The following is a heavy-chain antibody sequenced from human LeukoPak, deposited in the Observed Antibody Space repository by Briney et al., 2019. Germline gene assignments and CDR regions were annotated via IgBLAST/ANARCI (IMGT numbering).Heavy chain of an antibody. Sequence: GASVKVSCKASGYTFTSYGISWVRQAPGQGLEWMGWISAYNGNTNYAQKLQGRVTMTTDTSTSTAYMELRSLRSNDTAVYYCARDMSSPSFGVVIRPWGQGTLVTVSS. J-gene: IGHJ4*02. CDR3: ARDMSSPSFGVVIRP. CDR2: ISAYNGNT. CDR1: GYTFTSYG. V-gene: IGHV1-18*01. D-gene: IGHD3-3*01.